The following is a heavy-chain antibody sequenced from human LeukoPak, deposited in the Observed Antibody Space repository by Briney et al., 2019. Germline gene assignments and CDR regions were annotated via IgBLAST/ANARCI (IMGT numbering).Heavy chain of an antibody. V-gene: IGHV4-39*01. CDR3: ARQYYDFWSGHTSYYFDY. CDR1: GGSISSSSYY. Sequence: SKTLSLTCTVSGGSISSSSYYWGWIRQPPGKGLEWIGSIYYSGSTYYNPSLKSRVSISVDTSKNQFSLKLSSVTAADTAMYYCARQYYDFWSGHTSYYFDYWGQGTLVTVSS. J-gene: IGHJ4*02. D-gene: IGHD3-3*01. CDR2: IYYSGST.